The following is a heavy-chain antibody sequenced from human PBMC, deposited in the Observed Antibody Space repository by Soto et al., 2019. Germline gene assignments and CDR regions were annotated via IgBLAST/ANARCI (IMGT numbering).Heavy chain of an antibody. Sequence: HPGGSLRLSCAASGFTFSSYAMSWVRQAPGKGLEWVSAISGSGGSTYYADSVKGRFTISRDNSKNTLYLQMNSLRAEDTAVYYCANFSASSGSLHWGQGTLVTVSS. CDR2: ISGSGGST. CDR3: ANFSASSGSLH. CDR1: GFTFSSYA. D-gene: IGHD6-19*01. V-gene: IGHV3-23*01. J-gene: IGHJ4*02.